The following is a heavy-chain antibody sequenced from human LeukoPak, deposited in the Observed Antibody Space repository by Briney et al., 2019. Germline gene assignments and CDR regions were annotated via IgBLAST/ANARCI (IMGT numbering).Heavy chain of an antibody. CDR1: GGSFSGYY. D-gene: IGHD6-13*01. CDR2: INHSGST. V-gene: IGHV4-34*01. CDR3: ARGNTSPIAAAVFDP. Sequence: SETLSLTCAVYGGSFSGYYWSWIRQPPGKGLEWIGEINHSGSTNYNPSLKSRVTISVDTSKNQFSLKLSSVTAADTAVYYCARGNTSPIAAAVFDPWGQGTLVTVSS. J-gene: IGHJ5*02.